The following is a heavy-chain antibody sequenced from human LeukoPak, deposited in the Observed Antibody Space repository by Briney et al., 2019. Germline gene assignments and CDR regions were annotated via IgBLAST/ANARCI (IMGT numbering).Heavy chain of an antibody. V-gene: IGHV3-66*01. CDR2: IYSGGST. D-gene: IGHD3-10*01. CDR3: AKDLVTGSLDH. CDR1: EFSVGSNY. Sequence: GGSLRLSCAASEFSVGSNYMTWVRQAPGKGLEWVSLIYSGGSTYYADSVKGRFTISRDNSKNTLYLQMNSLRAEDTAIYYCAKDLVTGSLDHWGQGTLVTVSS. J-gene: IGHJ5*02.